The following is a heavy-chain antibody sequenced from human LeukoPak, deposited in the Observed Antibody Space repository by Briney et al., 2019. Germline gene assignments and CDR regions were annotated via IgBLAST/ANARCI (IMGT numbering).Heavy chain of an antibody. V-gene: IGHV4-59*08. D-gene: IGHD3-16*02. CDR3: ARHIGGGIEDMDV. J-gene: IGHJ6*03. Sequence: SETLSLTCTVSGGSIGTYYWSWVRQSPGTGLEWIGYIYVSGTRYNPYLQSRVTISVDRSRNQFFLKMTSVTAADTAVYYCARHIGGGIEDMDVWGRGTKVTVSS. CDR1: GGSIGTYY. CDR2: IYVSGT.